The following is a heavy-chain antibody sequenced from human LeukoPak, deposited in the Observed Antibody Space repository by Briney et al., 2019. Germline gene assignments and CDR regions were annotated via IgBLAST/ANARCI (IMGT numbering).Heavy chain of an antibody. Sequence: PSETLSLTCTVSGGSISSYYWSWIRQPAGKGLEWIGRIYTSGSTNYNPSFKSRVTMSVDTSKNQFSLKLSSVTAADTAVYYCARNNILTGYYIYYYMDVWGKGTTVTVSS. D-gene: IGHD3-9*01. CDR3: ARNNILTGYYIYYYMDV. V-gene: IGHV4-4*07. J-gene: IGHJ6*03. CDR2: IYTSGST. CDR1: GGSISSYY.